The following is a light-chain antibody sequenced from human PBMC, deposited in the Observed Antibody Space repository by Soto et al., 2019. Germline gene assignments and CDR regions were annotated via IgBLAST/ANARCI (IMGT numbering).Light chain of an antibody. CDR3: QQYGSSPRVT. J-gene: IGKJ5*01. Sequence: EIVLTHSPGTLALSPGERATLSSSASQSVSSSYLAWYQQKPGQAPRLLIYGASSRATGIPDRFSGSGSGTDFTLTISRLEPEDFAVYYCQQYGSSPRVTFGQGTRLEIK. CDR2: GAS. V-gene: IGKV3-20*01. CDR1: QSVSSSY.